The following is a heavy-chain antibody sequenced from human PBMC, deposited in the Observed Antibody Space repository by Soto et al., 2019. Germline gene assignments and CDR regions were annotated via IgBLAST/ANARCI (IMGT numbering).Heavy chain of an antibody. Sequence: ASVKVSCKASGYTFTSYAMHWVRQAPGQRLEWMGWINAGNGNTKYSQKFQGRVTITRDTSASTAYMELSSLRSEDTAVYYCARATHVVVPAATLGYWGQGTLVTVSS. CDR2: INAGNGNT. CDR3: ARATHVVVPAATLGY. V-gene: IGHV1-3*01. D-gene: IGHD2-2*01. J-gene: IGHJ4*02. CDR1: GYTFTSYA.